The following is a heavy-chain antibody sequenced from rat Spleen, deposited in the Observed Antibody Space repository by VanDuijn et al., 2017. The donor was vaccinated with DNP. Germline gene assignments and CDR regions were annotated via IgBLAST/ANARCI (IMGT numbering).Heavy chain of an antibody. CDR1: GLTFRNTA. Sequence: EVQVVESGGGLVQPKESMKISCAASGLTFRNTAMYWVRQAPTKGLEWVATIGTSGGDSYYPDSVKGRFTISRDNAKNNLYLQMNSLRSEDTASYYCARGGRSYFDYWGQGVMVTVSS. V-gene: IGHV5-25*01. CDR3: ARGGRSYFDY. D-gene: IGHD1-11*01. CDR2: IGTSGGDS. J-gene: IGHJ2*01.